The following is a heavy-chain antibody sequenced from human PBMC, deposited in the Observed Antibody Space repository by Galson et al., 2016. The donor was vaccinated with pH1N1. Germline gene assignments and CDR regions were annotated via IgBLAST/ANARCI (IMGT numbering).Heavy chain of an antibody. D-gene: IGHD3-16*01. Sequence: TLSLTCAVSGGSISSGGYYWNWIRQHPGKGLEWIGYIYYSGSTYYNPSLKSRVTISVDTSKNQFSLKLSSVTAADTAVYYCARVPRGEQLYYFDYWGQGTLVTVSS. V-gene: IGHV4-31*11. CDR1: GGSISSGGYY. CDR3: ARVPRGEQLYYFDY. CDR2: IYYSGST. J-gene: IGHJ4*02.